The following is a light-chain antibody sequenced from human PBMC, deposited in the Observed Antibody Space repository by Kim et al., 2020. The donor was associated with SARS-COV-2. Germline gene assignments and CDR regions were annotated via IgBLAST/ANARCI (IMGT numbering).Light chain of an antibody. V-gene: IGKV1-27*01. Sequence: ASVGDRVTITCRASQDISICLAWFQQKPGKAPKRLIYAASALQPGVPSRFSGSGSGTDFTLTVTSLQPEDVATYYCQKCDSAPWTFGQGTKVDIK. J-gene: IGKJ1*01. CDR1: QDISIC. CDR3: QKCDSAPWT. CDR2: AAS.